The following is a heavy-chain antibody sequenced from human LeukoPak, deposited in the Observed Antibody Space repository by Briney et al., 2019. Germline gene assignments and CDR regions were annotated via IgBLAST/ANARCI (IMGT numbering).Heavy chain of an antibody. Sequence: PGGSLRLSCAASGFTFSSYSMNWIRQPPGKGLEWIGSIYYSGSTYYNPSLKSRVTISVDTSKNQFSLKLNSVTATDTAVYYCARHYGPWGQGTLVTVSS. CDR3: ARHYGP. D-gene: IGHD3-10*01. CDR1: GFTFSSYS. V-gene: IGHV4-39*01. CDR2: IYYSGST. J-gene: IGHJ4*02.